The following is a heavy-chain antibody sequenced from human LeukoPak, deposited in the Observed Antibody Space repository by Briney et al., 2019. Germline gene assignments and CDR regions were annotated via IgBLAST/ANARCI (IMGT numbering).Heavy chain of an antibody. Sequence: GGSLILAWAASGFTFSSYGMNWVRQAPRKVLEWVSYIISGTTMYYADSMKGRLTISRNNAKNSLDLQVNSLRAEDTAVYYCARGFGYGFDNWGQGTLVTVSS. V-gene: IGHV3-48*03. CDR1: GFTFSSYG. CDR2: IISGTTM. J-gene: IGHJ4*02. CDR3: ARGFGYGFDN. D-gene: IGHD5-18*01.